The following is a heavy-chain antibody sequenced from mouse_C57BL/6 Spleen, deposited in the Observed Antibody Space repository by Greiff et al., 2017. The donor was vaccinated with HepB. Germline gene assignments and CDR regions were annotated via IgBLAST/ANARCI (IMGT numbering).Heavy chain of an antibody. CDR2: IYPRSGNT. CDR1: GYTFTSYG. D-gene: IGHD1-1*01. V-gene: IGHV1-81*01. CDR3: APITTVGGYFDY. J-gene: IGHJ2*01. Sequence: VQLVESGAELARPGASVKLSCKASGYTFTSYGISWVKQRTGQGLEWIGEIYPRSGNTYYNEKFKGKATLTADKSSSTAYMELRSLTSEDSAVYFCAPITTVGGYFDYWGQGTTLTVSS.